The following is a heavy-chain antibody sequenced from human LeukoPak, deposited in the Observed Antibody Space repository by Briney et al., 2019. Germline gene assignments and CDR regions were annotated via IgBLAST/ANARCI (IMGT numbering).Heavy chain of an antibody. CDR2: IYTSGSM. CDR3: AKRTAYYDSSGYCDY. J-gene: IGHJ4*02. V-gene: IGHV4-4*07. CDR1: GPSISAYY. Sequence: SETLSLTCTVSGPSISAYYWSWIRQPAGKGLEWIGHIYTSGSMNYNPSLKSRVTMSVDTSKNQFSLNLSSVTAADTAVYYCAKRTAYYDSSGYCDYWGQGTLVTVSS. D-gene: IGHD3-22*01.